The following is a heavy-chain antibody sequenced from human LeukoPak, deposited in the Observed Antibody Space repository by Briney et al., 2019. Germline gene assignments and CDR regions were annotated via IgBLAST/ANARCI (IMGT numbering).Heavy chain of an antibody. J-gene: IGHJ6*03. V-gene: IGHV4-4*07. CDR3: ARDAGYYDFWSGYQKNYYYMDV. CDR1: GGSISSYY. D-gene: IGHD3-3*01. Sequence: SETLSLTCTVSGGSISSYYWSWIRQPAGKGLEWIGRIYTSGSTYYNPSLKSRVTISLDKSKNQFSLKVSSVTAADTAVYYCARDAGYYDFWSGYQKNYYYMDVWGKGTMVTVSS. CDR2: IYTSGST.